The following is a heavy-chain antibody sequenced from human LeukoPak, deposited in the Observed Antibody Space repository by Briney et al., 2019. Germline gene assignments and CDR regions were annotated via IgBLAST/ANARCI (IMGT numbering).Heavy chain of an antibody. V-gene: IGHV3-21*01. CDR1: GFTFSSYS. J-gene: IGHJ6*04. CDR2: ISSSSSYI. CDR3: AREYCSSTSCYLSDHYYGMDV. D-gene: IGHD2-2*01. Sequence: PGGSLRLSCAASGFTFSSYSMNWVRQAPGKGLEWVSSISSSSSYIYYADSVKGRFTISRDNAKNSLYLQMNSLRAEDTAVYYCAREYCSSTSCYLSDHYYGMDVWGKGTTVTVSS.